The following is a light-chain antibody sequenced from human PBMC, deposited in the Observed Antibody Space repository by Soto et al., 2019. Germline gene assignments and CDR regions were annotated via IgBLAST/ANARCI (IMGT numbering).Light chain of an antibody. CDR2: GAS. V-gene: IGKV3-15*01. J-gene: IGKJ1*01. Sequence: IVMTQSPATLSVFPGERVTLSCRAGQSIDSKLAWYQQRPGQAPRLLIYGASTRVTGIPARFSGSGSGTEFTFTISGLQSEDFGVYYCQQYKSWRTFGQGTNVEIK. CDR3: QQYKSWRT. CDR1: QSIDSK.